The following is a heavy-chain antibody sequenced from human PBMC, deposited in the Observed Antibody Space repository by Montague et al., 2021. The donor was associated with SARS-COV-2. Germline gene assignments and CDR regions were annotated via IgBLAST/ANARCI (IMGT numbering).Heavy chain of an antibody. CDR3: ARHYDHSSRVDS. V-gene: IGHV4-59*08. Sequence: LSLTCTVSGGSISSDYWSWIRQPPGKGLEWIGFVYYRGNTYYNPSLRGRVTISVDTSSNHFSLTLSSVTAADTAIYYCARHYDHSSRVDSWGQGTLVTVSS. J-gene: IGHJ4*02. D-gene: IGHD3-16*01. CDR1: GGSISSDY. CDR2: VYYRGNT.